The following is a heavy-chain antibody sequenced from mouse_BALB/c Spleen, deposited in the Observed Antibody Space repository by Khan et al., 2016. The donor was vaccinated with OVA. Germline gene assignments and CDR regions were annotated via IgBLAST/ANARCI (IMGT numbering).Heavy chain of an antibody. CDR3: ARDSNFDY. J-gene: IGHJ2*01. Sequence: EVELVESGGGLVQPGGSRKLSCAVSGFTFSRFGMHWVRQAPEKGLVWVAYFSSGSSSIYYADTVKGRLTISRDTPKNPLFLQMTSLRSEDTAMYYCARDSNFDYWGQGTTLTVSS. CDR2: FSSGSSSI. V-gene: IGHV5-17*02. CDR1: GFTFSRFG.